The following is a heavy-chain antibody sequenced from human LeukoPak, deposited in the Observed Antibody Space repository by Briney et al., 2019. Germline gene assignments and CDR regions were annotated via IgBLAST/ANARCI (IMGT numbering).Heavy chain of an antibody. CDR1: GGTFSSYA. J-gene: IGHJ4*02. D-gene: IGHD3-22*01. CDR2: IIPIFGTA. V-gene: IGHV1-69*05. Sequence: ASVKVSCKASGGTFSSYAISWVRQAPGQGLEWMGGIIPIFGTANYAQKFQGRVTITTDESTSTAYMELSSLRSEDTAVYYCARAYYDSSGPKGYFDYWGQGTQVTVSS. CDR3: ARAYYDSSGPKGYFDY.